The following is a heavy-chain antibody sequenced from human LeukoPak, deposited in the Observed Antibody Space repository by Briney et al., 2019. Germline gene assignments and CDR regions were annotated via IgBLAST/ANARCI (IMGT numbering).Heavy chain of an antibody. J-gene: IGHJ3*02. CDR3: ARPGIAAAGTTGAFDI. CDR1: GYTFTDYY. D-gene: IGHD6-13*01. V-gene: IGHV1-69*06. Sequence: ASVTVSFKASGYTFTDYYMHWVRQAPGQGLEWMGGIIPIFGTANYAQKFQGRVTITADKSTSTAYMELSSLRSEDTAVYYCARPGIAAAGTTGAFDIWGQGTMVTVSS. CDR2: IIPIFGTA.